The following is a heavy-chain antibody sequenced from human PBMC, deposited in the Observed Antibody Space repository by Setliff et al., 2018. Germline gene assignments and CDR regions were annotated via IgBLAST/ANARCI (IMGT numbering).Heavy chain of an antibody. CDR1: GFTFSSYG. Sequence: PGGSLRLSCAASGFTFSSYGMHWVRQAPGKGLEWVAFIRYDGSNKYYADSVKGRFTISRDNSKNTLYLQMNSLRAEDTAVYYCAKVLDTTGYYYFDFWGQGTLVTVSS. D-gene: IGHD3-22*01. J-gene: IGHJ4*02. V-gene: IGHV3-30*02. CDR2: IRYDGSNK. CDR3: AKVLDTTGYYYFDF.